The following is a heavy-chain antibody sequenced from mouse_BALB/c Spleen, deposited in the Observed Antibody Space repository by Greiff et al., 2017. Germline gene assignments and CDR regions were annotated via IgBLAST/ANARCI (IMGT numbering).Heavy chain of an antibody. D-gene: IGHD2-4*01. CDR1: GFSFTSYW. CDR3: ASIYYDYHIDY. V-gene: IGHV1-74*01. Sequence: QVQLQQSGPQLVRPGASVKISCKASGFSFTSYWMHWVKQRPGQGLEWIGMIDPSDSETRLNQKFKDKATLTVDKSSSTAYMQLSSPTSEDSAVYYCASIYYDYHIDYWGQGTTLTVAS. J-gene: IGHJ2*01. CDR2: IDPSDSET.